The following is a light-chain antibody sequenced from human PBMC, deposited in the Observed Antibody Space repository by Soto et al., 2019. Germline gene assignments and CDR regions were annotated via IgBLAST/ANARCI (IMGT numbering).Light chain of an antibody. CDR3: CSYAGTYTYV. CDR1: SSDVGGYNF. Sequence: QSALTQPRSLSGSPGQSVTISCTGTSSDVGGYNFVSWYQHHPGKAPKLMIYDVSNRPSGVPDRFSGSKSGNTASLTISGLQAEDDADYFCCSYAGTYTYVFGTGTKLTV. CDR2: DVS. V-gene: IGLV2-11*01. J-gene: IGLJ1*01.